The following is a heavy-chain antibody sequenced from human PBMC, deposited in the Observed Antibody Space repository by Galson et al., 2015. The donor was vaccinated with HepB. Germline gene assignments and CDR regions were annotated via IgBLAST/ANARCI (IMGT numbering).Heavy chain of an antibody. Sequence: SLRLSCAASGFSFSNYGMSWVRQAPGKGLEWVSGISDSGGSTYYADSVKGRFTIFRDNSKNMVILQMHSVRAEDTAIYYCAKDAWQLERSWFDPWGQGTLVAVSS. D-gene: IGHD1-1*01. J-gene: IGHJ5*02. CDR3: AKDAWQLERSWFDP. CDR1: GFSFSNYG. V-gene: IGHV3-23*01. CDR2: ISDSGGST.